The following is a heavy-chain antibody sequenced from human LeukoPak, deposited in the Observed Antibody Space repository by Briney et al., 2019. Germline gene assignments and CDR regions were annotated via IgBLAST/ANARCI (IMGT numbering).Heavy chain of an antibody. D-gene: IGHD1-26*01. CDR3: ARVWWELQKGYYYYYGMDV. J-gene: IGHJ6*02. Sequence: ASVKVSCKASGYTFTSYDINWVRQAPGQGLEWMGWISAYNGNTNYAQKLQGRVTMTTDTSTSTAYMELRSLRSDDTAVYYCARVWWELQKGYYYYYGMDVWGQGTTVTVSS. CDR2: ISAYNGNT. V-gene: IGHV1-18*01. CDR1: GYTFTSYD.